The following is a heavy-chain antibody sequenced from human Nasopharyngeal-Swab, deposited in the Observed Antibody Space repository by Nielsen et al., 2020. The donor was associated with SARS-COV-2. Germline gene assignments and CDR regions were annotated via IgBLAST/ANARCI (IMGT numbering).Heavy chain of an antibody. CDR2: ISGSGGST. CDR1: GFTLSSYA. D-gene: IGHD3/OR15-3a*01. V-gene: IGHV3-23*01. J-gene: IGHJ4*02. CDR3: AKDMEEDWLLSPIDY. Sequence: GGSLRLSCAASGFTLSSYAMSWVRQAPGKGLEWVSAISGSGGSTYYADSVKGRFTISRDNSKNTLYLQMNSLRAEDTAVYYCAKDMEEDWLLSPIDYWGQGTLVTVSS.